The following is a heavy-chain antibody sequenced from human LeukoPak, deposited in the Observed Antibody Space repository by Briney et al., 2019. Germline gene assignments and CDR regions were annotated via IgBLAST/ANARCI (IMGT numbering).Heavy chain of an antibody. V-gene: IGHV3-9*01. D-gene: IGHD6-13*01. CDR2: INWSSGSI. Sequence: PGGSLRLSCAASGFSFHDYAMHWVRQAPGKGLEWVSSINWSSGSIGYADSVKGRFSISRDNARNSLYLQMNSLRAEDTAFYYCAKGSFGSNWGYFDYWGQGALVTVSS. CDR3: AKGSFGSNWGYFDY. CDR1: GFSFHDYA. J-gene: IGHJ4*02.